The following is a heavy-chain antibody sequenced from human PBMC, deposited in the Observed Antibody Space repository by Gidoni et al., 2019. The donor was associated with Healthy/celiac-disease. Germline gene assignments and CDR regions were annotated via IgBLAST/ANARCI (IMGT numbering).Heavy chain of an antibody. J-gene: IGHJ4*02. Sequence: EVQLVESGGGLVQPGGSLRLSCAASGFTFSSSSLNWVRQAPGKGLEWGSYISSSSSTIYYADSVKGRFTISRDNAKNSLYLQMNSLRAEDTAVYYCARGPTGWLQFSGKTYYFDYWGQGTLVTVSS. V-gene: IGHV3-48*01. D-gene: IGHD5-12*01. CDR3: ARGPTGWLQFSGKTYYFDY. CDR2: ISSSSSTI. CDR1: GFTFSSSS.